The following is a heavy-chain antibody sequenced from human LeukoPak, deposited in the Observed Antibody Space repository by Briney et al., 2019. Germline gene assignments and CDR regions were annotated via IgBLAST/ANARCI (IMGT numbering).Heavy chain of an antibody. CDR3: ASTLYSGTYSYTH. V-gene: IGHV4-59*12. D-gene: IGHD1-26*01. CDR1: GGSISHYY. Sequence: PSETLSLTCTVSGGSISHYYWSWIRQPPGKGLEWIGYIYYSGSTNYNPSLKSRVTMSVDTSKNQFSLKLNSVTAADTAVYYCASTLYSGTYSYTHWGQGTLVTVSS. J-gene: IGHJ4*02. CDR2: IYYSGST.